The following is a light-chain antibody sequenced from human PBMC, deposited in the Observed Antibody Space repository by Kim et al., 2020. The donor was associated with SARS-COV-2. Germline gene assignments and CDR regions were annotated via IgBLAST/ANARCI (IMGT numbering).Light chain of an antibody. V-gene: IGKV2-28*01. J-gene: IGKJ1*01. CDR2: LGS. CDR3: MQALQTPPT. Sequence: AAISCRSSQSLLHSNGYYYLDWYLQKPGQSPQLLIYLGSNRAAGVPDRFSGSGSGTDFTLKISRVEADDVVVYYCMQALQTPPTFGQGTKVDIK. CDR1: QSLLHSNGYYY.